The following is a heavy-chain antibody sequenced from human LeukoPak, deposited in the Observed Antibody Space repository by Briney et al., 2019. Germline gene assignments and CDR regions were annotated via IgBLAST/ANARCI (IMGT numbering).Heavy chain of an antibody. D-gene: IGHD3-22*01. J-gene: IGHJ4*02. V-gene: IGHV3-30*18. CDR2: MSYDGSNK. Sequence: GTSLRLSCAASGFTFSGYAMHWVRQAPGKGLEWVAVMSYDGSNKYYVDSVKGRFTVSRDNSKNTLYLQMNSLRAEDTAVYYCAKDIYYDSSGYRGYFDYWGQGTLVTASS. CDR3: AKDIYYDSSGYRGYFDY. CDR1: GFTFSGYA.